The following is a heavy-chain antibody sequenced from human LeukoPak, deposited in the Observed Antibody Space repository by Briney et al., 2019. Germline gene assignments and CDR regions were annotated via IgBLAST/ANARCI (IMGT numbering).Heavy chain of an antibody. D-gene: IGHD6-6*01. Sequence: GSISNVYWWTWVRQPPGKGLEWVSSITSGTTYIYYADSVRGRFTLSRDNAKNSLYLQMNSLRAEDTAVYYCARWPYSSSYYFDYWGQGTLVTVSS. J-gene: IGHJ4*02. CDR3: ARWPYSSSYYFDY. V-gene: IGHV3-21*01. CDR1: GSISNVYW. CDR2: ITSGTTYI.